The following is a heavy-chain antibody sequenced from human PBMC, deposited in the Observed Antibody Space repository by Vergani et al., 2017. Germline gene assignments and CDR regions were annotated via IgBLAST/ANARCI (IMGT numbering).Heavy chain of an antibody. CDR2: MNPNSGNT. V-gene: IGHV1-8*01. CDR1: GYTFTSYD. Sequence: QVQLVQSGAEVKKPGASVKVSCKASGYTFTSYDINWVRQATGQGLEWMGWMNPNSGNTGYAQKFQGRVTMTRNTSISTAYMELRSMRSDDTAVYYCARAAAPSHYMDVWGKGTTVTVSS. CDR3: ARAAAPSHYMDV. D-gene: IGHD6-25*01. J-gene: IGHJ6*03.